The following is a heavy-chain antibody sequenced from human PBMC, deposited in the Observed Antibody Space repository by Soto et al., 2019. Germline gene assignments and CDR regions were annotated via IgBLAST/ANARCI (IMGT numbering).Heavy chain of an antibody. CDR2: IYYSGST. CDR1: GGSISSGGYS. Sequence: QVQLQESGPGLVKPSQTLSLTCTVSGGSISSGGYSWSWIRQHPGKGLEWIGYIYYSGSTYYNPSLKSRVTISVDTSKNQFSLKLSSVTAADTAVYYCAREIASSYGYDYFDYWGQGTLVTVSS. J-gene: IGHJ4*02. D-gene: IGHD5-18*01. V-gene: IGHV4-31*03. CDR3: AREIASSYGYDYFDY.